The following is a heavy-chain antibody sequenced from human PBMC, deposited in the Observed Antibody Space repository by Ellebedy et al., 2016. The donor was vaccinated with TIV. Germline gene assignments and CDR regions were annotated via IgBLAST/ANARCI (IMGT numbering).Heavy chain of an antibody. J-gene: IGHJ4*02. CDR2: IGVSGGST. CDR3: ARGTLGCYSCFDF. CDR1: GFTFRNHP. D-gene: IGHD2-15*01. V-gene: IGHV3-23*01. Sequence: GESLKISCAASGFTFRNHPMNWVRQAPGKGLEWVSLIGVSGGSTYYADSVKGRVTISSDNSKNTLFLQMSSLRADDTAIYYCARGTLGCYSCFDFWGQGALVTVSS.